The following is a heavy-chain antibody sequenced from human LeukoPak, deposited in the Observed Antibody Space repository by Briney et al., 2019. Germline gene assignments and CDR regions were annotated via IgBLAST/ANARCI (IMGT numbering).Heavy chain of an antibody. J-gene: IGHJ4*02. D-gene: IGHD3-22*01. V-gene: IGHV3-30-3*01. Sequence: GGSLRLSCAASGFTFSSYAMHWVRQAPGKGLEWVAVISYDGSNKYYADSVKGRFTISRDNSKNTLYLQMNSLRAEDTAVYYCAREGRRITMIVVARKGGFFDYWGQGTLVTVSS. CDR3: AREGRRITMIVVARKGGFFDY. CDR1: GFTFSSYA. CDR2: ISYDGSNK.